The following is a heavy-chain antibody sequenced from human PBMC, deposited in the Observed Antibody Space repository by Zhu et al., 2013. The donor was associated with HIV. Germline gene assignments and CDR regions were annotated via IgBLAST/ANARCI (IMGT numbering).Heavy chain of an antibody. CDR2: INPNSGDT. J-gene: IGHJ5*02. CDR1: GYTFADYY. Sequence: QVQLVQSGAEVRNPGDSVEVSCKAFGYTFADYYIYWVRQAPGQGLEWMGWINPNSGDTNYAQGFQLRVTMTRDTSINKAYMELSRLTSEDTAVYYCARGGVFTSSGYEHGWFDPWGQGTLVTVSS. D-gene: IGHD5-12*01. CDR3: ARGGVFTSSGYEHGWFDP. V-gene: IGHV1-2*02.